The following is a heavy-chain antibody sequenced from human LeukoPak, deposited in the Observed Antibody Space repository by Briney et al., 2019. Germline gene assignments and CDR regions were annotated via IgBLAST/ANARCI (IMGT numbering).Heavy chain of an antibody. CDR1: GFTFSSYW. Sequence: QPGGSLRLSCAVSGFTFSSYWMSWVRQAPGKGLEWVANIKQDGSEKYYVDSVKGRFTISRDNAKNSLYLQMNSLRAEDTAVYYCARWGVPGRFPTPPLYYYFDYWGQGTLVTVSS. CDR2: IKQDGSEK. J-gene: IGHJ4*02. D-gene: IGHD3-10*01. CDR3: ARWGVPGRFPTPPLYYYFDY. V-gene: IGHV3-7*01.